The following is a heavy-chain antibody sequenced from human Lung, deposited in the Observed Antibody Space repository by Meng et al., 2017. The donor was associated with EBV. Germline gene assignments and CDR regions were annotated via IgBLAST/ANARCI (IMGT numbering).Heavy chain of an antibody. CDR2: INPNSGGA. CDR1: AYTFAGYY. Sequence: GQLGQAGAEVKKPGASVKVSCKASAYTFAGYYMHWVRQAPGQGLEWMGRINPNSGGANYAQKFQGRVTMTRDTSISTAYMELSRLRSDDTAVYYCAREGLVGDLRYFDLWGRGTLVTVSS. V-gene: IGHV1-2*06. CDR3: AREGLVGDLRYFDL. D-gene: IGHD3-16*01. J-gene: IGHJ2*01.